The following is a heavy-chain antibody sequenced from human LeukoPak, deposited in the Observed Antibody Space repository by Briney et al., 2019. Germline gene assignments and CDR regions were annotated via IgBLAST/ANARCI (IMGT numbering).Heavy chain of an antibody. J-gene: IGHJ5*02. CDR3: ARRAMVLGCSGGSCYSDWFDP. V-gene: IGHV1-2*02. D-gene: IGHD2-15*01. Sequence: ASVKVSCKASGYTFTGYYMHWVRQAPGQGLEWMGWINPNSGGTNYAQKFQGRVTMTRDTSISTAYMELSRLRSDDTAVYYCARRAMVLGCSGGSCYSDWFDPWGQGTLVTVSS. CDR2: INPNSGGT. CDR1: GYTFTGYY.